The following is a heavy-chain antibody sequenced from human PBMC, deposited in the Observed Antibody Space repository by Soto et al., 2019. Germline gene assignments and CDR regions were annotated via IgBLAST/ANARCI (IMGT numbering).Heavy chain of an antibody. CDR3: ARQGSY. V-gene: IGHV4-34*01. CDR1: GGSFSGYS. CDR2: IYFNGNT. J-gene: IGHJ4*01. Sequence: SETLSLTCAVYGGSFSGYSWTWIRQPPGKGLEWIGTIYFNGNTFYNPSLKSRLTISVDTSKNQISLRLTSVTAADTAVYYCARQGSYWGHGTLVTVSS.